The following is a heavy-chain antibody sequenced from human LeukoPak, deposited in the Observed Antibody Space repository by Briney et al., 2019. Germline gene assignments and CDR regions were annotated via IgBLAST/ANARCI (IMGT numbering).Heavy chain of an antibody. CDR1: GYTFTSYY. J-gene: IGHJ4*02. D-gene: IGHD6-13*01. Sequence: GASVKVSCKASGYTFTSYYMHWVRQAPGQGLEWMGIINPSGGSTSYAQKFQGRVTMTRDTSTSTVYMELSSLRSEDTAVYYCARVSGAAAGTGGYFDYWGQGTLVTVSS. CDR3: ARVSGAAAGTGGYFDY. CDR2: INPSGGST. V-gene: IGHV1-46*01.